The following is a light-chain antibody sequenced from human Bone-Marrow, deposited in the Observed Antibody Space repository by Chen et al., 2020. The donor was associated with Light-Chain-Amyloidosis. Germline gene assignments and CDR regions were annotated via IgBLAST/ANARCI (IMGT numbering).Light chain of an antibody. CDR2: DDS. V-gene: IGLV3-21*02. CDR1: NIGSTS. CDR3: QVWDRSSDRPV. J-gene: IGLJ3*02. Sequence: SYVLTQPSSVSVAPGQTATLACGGNNIGSTSVHCYQQTPGQAPLLVGYDDSDRPSGIPERLSGSNSGNTATLTISRVEAGDEADYYCQVWDRSSDRPVFGGGTKLTVL.